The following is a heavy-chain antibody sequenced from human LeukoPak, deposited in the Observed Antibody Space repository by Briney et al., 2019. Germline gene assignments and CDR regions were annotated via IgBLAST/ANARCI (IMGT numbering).Heavy chain of an antibody. D-gene: IGHD5-12*01. V-gene: IGHV3-48*04. J-gene: IGHJ4*02. CDR1: GFTFNTYS. CDR2: IISSSII. CDR3: ARVRVDSTRYFDY. Sequence: GGSLRLSCAATGFTFNTYSMTWVRQAPGKGLEWVSYIISSSIIYYADSVKGRFTISRDNAKNSLYLQMNSLRVEDTGVYYCARVRVDSTRYFDYWGQGTLVTVSS.